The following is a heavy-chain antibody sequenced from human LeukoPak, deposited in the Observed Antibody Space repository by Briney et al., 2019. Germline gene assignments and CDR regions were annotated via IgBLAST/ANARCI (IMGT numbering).Heavy chain of an antibody. CDR1: GYSFTNYD. CDR3: ARAVRIVGSNPLVGPFEYYFDY. Sequence: ASVKVSCKASGYSFTNYDINWVRQATGQGLEWMGWMNPKSGDTGYSQKFQGRVFITRDTSINTAYMELRSLRYDDTAIYYCARAVRIVGSNPLVGPFEYYFDYWGQGTLVTVSS. V-gene: IGHV1-8*03. J-gene: IGHJ4*01. D-gene: IGHD1-26*01. CDR2: MNPKSGDT.